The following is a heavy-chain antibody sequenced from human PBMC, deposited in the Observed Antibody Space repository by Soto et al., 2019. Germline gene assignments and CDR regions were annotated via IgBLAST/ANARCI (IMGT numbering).Heavy chain of an antibody. CDR3: ATYIAAAGTLIYY. Sequence: QVQLQQWGAGLLKPSETLSLTCAVYGGSFSGYYWSWIRQPPGKGLEWIGEINHSGSTNYNPSLKRRVTISVDTSKNQFSLKLSSVTAADTAVYYCATYIAAAGTLIYYWGQGTLVTVSS. V-gene: IGHV4-34*01. CDR2: INHSGST. CDR1: GGSFSGYY. J-gene: IGHJ4*02. D-gene: IGHD6-13*01.